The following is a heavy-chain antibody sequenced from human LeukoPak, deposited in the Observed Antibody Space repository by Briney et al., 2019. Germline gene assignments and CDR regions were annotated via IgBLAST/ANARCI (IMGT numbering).Heavy chain of an antibody. J-gene: IGHJ4*02. CDR3: ASSGYSYGYEYYFDY. CDR2: IIPIFGTA. V-gene: IGHV1-69*05. CDR1: GGTFSSYA. D-gene: IGHD5-18*01. Sequence: SVKVSCKASGGTFSSYAISWVRQAPGQGLEWMGGIIPIFGTANYVQKFQGRVTITTDESTSTAYMELSSLRSEDTAVYYCASSGYSYGYEYYFDYWGQGTLVTVSS.